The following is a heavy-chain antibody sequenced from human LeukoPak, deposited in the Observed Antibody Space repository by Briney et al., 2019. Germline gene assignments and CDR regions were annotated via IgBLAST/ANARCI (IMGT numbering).Heavy chain of an antibody. CDR1: GFNFGDYA. CDR2: ITNKAFGGTA. J-gene: IGHJ4*02. D-gene: IGHD4-17*01. Sequence: GGSLRLSCTASGFNFGDYAMSWFRQAPEKGLEGVGFITNKAFGGTAEYAASVKGRFTISRDDSRSIAYLQMDNLRTEDTGIYYCTRDEYGVGSNFFDYWGQGTLVTAST. V-gene: IGHV3-49*03. CDR3: TRDEYGVGSNFFDY.